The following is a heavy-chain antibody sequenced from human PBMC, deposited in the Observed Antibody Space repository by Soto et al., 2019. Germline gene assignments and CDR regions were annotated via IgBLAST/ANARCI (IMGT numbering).Heavy chain of an antibody. CDR1: GFTFSSYA. V-gene: IGHV3-23*01. D-gene: IGHD6-13*01. CDR3: AKDRDGAAAGPTKFYGMDV. Sequence: EVQLLESGGGLVQPGGSLRLSCAASGFTFSSYAMSWVRQAPGKGLEWXXXXSGSGDSTYYADSVRGRFTISRDNSKNTLYLQMNSLRAEDTAVYYCAKDRDGAAAGPTKFYGMDVWGQGTTVTVSS. J-gene: IGHJ6*02. CDR2: XSGSGDST.